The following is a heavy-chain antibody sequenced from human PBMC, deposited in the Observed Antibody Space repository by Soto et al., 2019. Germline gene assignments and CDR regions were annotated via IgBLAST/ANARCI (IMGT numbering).Heavy chain of an antibody. Sequence: SETLSLTCTVSGGSISSSSYYWGWIRQPPGKGLEWIGSIYYSGSTYYNPSLKSRVTISVDTSKNQFSLKLSSVTAADTAVYYCARQRSIPPYITMVRGVDMNLNWFDPWGQGTLVTVSS. V-gene: IGHV4-39*01. CDR3: ARQRSIPPYITMVRGVDMNLNWFDP. CDR1: GGSISSSSYY. J-gene: IGHJ5*02. D-gene: IGHD3-10*01. CDR2: IYYSGST.